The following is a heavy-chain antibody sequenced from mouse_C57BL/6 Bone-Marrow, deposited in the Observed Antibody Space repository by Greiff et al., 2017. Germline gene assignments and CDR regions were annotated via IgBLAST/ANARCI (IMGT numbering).Heavy chain of an antibody. J-gene: IGHJ4*01. CDR2: IYPRSGNT. CDR3: ASSGGKPYYYAMDY. Sequence: QVQLQQSGAELARPGASVKLSCKASGYTFTSYGISWVKQRTGQGLEWIGEIYPRSGNTYYNEKFKGKATLTADKSSSTAYMELRSLTSEDSAVYFGASSGGKPYYYAMDYWGQGTSVTVSS. CDR1: GYTFTSYG. V-gene: IGHV1-81*01. D-gene: IGHD2-1*01.